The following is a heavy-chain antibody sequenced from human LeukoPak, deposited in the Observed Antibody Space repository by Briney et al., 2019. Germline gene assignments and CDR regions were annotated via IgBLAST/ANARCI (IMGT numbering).Heavy chain of an antibody. CDR1: GGTFSSYA. J-gene: IGHJ4*02. CDR2: IIPIFGTA. Sequence: ASVKVSCKASGGTFSSYAISWLLQAPGQGLEWMGGIIPIFGTANYAQKFQGRVTITADESTSTAYMELSSLRSEATAVYYCASERDGYNDYWGQGTLVTVSS. D-gene: IGHD5-24*01. CDR3: ASERDGYNDY. V-gene: IGHV1-69*13.